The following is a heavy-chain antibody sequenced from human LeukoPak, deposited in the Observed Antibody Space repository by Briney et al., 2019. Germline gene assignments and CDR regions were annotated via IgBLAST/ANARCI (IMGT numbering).Heavy chain of an antibody. CDR2: ISGTGGAT. J-gene: IGHJ5*01. Sequence: GGSLRLSCVASGFIFGNYAMSWVRQAPGKGLQWVSQISGTGGATWYAGFARDRFTISRDNSKKTLYLQMSGLRVEDTAMYYCVKDPRDTYGTNWFVSWGQGTLLIVSS. CDR3: VKDPRDTYGTNWFVS. CDR1: GFIFGNYA. V-gene: IGHV3-23*01. D-gene: IGHD2-21*01.